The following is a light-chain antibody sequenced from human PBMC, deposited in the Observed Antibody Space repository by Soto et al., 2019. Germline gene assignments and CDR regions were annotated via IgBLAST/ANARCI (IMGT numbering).Light chain of an antibody. CDR3: QQLNSYPPT. J-gene: IGKJ3*01. CDR1: QGISSY. CDR2: AAS. Sequence: IPLTQSPSSLSASVGDRVTITCRASQGISSYLAWYQQKPGKAPKLLIYAASTLQSRVPSRFSGSGSGTDFTLNISSLQPEDFATYYCQQLNSYPPTFGPGTKVDIK. V-gene: IGKV1-9*01.